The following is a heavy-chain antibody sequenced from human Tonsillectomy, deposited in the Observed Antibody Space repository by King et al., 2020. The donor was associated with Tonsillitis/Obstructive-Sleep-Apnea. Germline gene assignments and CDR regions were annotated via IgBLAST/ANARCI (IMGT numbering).Heavy chain of an antibody. CDR2: IKSKADGGTT. D-gene: IGHD3-9*01. J-gene: IGHJ4*02. CDR1: GFTFSNAW. V-gene: IGHV3-15*01. Sequence: VQLVESGGGLVKPGGSLRLSCAASGFTFSNAWMSWVRQAPGKGLEWVGRIKSKADGGTTDYAAPVKGRFTISRDDSNNTLYLQMNSLKTEDTAVDYCTALLRYFGSGDYWCQGTLVTVSS. CDR3: TALLRYFGSGDY.